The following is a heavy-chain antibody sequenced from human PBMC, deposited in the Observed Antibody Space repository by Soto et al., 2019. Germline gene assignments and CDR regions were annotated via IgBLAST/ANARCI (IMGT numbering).Heavy chain of an antibody. J-gene: IGHJ4*02. V-gene: IGHV4-59*08. Sequence: SETLSLTCTVSGGSISSYYWSWIRQPPGKGLEWIGYIHYSGSTSYNPSLKSRVTISVDTSKNQFSLKLSSVTAADTAVYYCARLDYYDSGSYYNAFVYWGQGILVTVSS. CDR1: GGSISSYY. CDR2: IHYSGST. CDR3: ARLDYYDSGSYYNAFVY. D-gene: IGHD3-10*01.